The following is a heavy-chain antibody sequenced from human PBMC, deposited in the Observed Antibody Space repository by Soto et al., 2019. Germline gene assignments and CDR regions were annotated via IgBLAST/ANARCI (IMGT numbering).Heavy chain of an antibody. CDR1: DFTFSNYW. Sequence: GGSLRLSCAASDFTFSNYWMTWVRQAPGKGLEWVAKIKPDGSDKYYVDSVKGRFTISRDNAKSSLFLQMNSLRAEDTAVYYCARVDTALVHYGLDVWGQGTTVTVSS. CDR3: ARVDTALVHYGLDV. J-gene: IGHJ6*02. D-gene: IGHD5-18*01. CDR2: IKPDGSDK. V-gene: IGHV3-7*01.